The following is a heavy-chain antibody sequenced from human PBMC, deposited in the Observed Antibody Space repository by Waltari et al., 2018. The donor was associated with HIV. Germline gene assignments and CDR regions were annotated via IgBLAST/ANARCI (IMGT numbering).Heavy chain of an antibody. D-gene: IGHD1-26*01. V-gene: IGHV4-39*01. CDR1: GGPVRSSSYF. J-gene: IGHJ2*01. CDR3: ARHALRVGAAYWNCDL. CDR2: IYYTGRA. Sequence: QLQLQESGPGLVKPSETLSLTCPVSGGPVRSSSYFWGWIRPHPGRGLEWVGRIYYTGRAYYNPSLKSRVTISVDTSKNQFSLKVTSVTAADTAVYYCARHALRVGAAYWNCDLWGRGTLVTVSS.